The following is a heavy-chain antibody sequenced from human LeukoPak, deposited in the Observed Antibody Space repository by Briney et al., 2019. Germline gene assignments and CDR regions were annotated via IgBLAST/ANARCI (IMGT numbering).Heavy chain of an antibody. CDR2: THTNGNT. CDR1: GDSIHSHF. J-gene: IGHJ4*02. V-gene: IGHV4-4*07. CDR3: ATTSGKLPVDS. D-gene: IGHD1-7*01. Sequence: SETLSLTCTVSGDSIHSHFYGWIRQPAGKGLEWIGRTHTNGNTLYNPSLKSRVTMSVDTSKSQFSLRLTSVTAADTAFYYCATTSGKLPVDSWGQGTLVTVSS.